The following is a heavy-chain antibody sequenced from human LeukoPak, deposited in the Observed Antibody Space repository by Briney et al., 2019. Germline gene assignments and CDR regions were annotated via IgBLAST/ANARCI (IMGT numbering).Heavy chain of an antibody. CDR3: VRDIRTYSNYYYYYGMDV. CDR1: GSTFSSYW. Sequence: GGSLRLSCAASGSTFSSYWMSWVRQAPGKGLEWVANIKQDGSETYYVDSMKGRFTISRDNAKNSLYLQMNSLRAEDTAVYYCVRDIRTYSNYYYYYGMDVWGQGTTVTVSS. CDR2: IKQDGSET. J-gene: IGHJ6*02. D-gene: IGHD2-15*01. V-gene: IGHV3-7*01.